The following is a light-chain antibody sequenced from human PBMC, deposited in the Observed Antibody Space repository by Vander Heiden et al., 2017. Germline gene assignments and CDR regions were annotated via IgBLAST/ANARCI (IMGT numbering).Light chain of an antibody. CDR1: RDISNY. J-gene: IGKJ5*01. CDR3: QQYDNLPIT. Sequence: DIQLTQSPSTLPASVGDRVPFTCRASRDISNYLNWYQQKPGKAPKLLIYGASSLETGVPARFSGSGSGADFTFTISSLQPEDIATYYCQQYDNLPITFGQGTRLEIK. V-gene: IGKV1-33*01. CDR2: GAS.